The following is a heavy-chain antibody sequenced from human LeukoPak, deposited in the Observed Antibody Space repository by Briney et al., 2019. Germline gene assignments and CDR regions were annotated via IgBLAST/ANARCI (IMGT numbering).Heavy chain of an antibody. D-gene: IGHD6-19*01. Sequence: ASVKVSCKASGYTFTGYYIHWVRQAPGQGLEWMGWINPNSGGTKYAQKFQGRVTMTRDTSISTAYVELSRLTSDDTAVYYCARDPPGSSGWFNFDYWGQGTLVTVSS. CDR2: INPNSGGT. V-gene: IGHV1-2*02. CDR1: GYTFTGYY. J-gene: IGHJ4*02. CDR3: ARDPPGSSGWFNFDY.